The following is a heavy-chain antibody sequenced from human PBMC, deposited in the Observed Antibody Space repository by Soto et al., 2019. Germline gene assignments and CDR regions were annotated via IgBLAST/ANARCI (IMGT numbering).Heavy chain of an antibody. V-gene: IGHV4-34*01. J-gene: IGHJ6*02. Sequence: SETLSLTCAVYGGSFSGYYWSWIRQPPGKGLEWIGEINHSGSTNCNPSLKSRVTISVDTSKNQFSLKLSSVTAADTAVYYCARAGPSYYDFWSGSNNYYYYGMDVWGQGTTVTVSS. CDR3: ARAGPSYYDFWSGSNNYYYYGMDV. CDR2: INHSGST. CDR1: GGSFSGYY. D-gene: IGHD3-3*01.